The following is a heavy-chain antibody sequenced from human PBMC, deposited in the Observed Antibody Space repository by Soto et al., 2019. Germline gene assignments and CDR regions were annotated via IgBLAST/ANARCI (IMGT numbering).Heavy chain of an antibody. CDR2: IYYSGST. J-gene: IGHJ6*02. D-gene: IGHD5-12*01. CDR1: GGSISSSSYY. CDR3: ARESGYDYLGAHYYYGMDV. V-gene: IGHV4-39*02. Sequence: SETLSLTCTVSGGSISSSSYYWGWIRQPPGKGLEWIGNIYYSGSTYYNPSLKSRVTISVDTSKNQFSLKLSSVTAADTAVYYCARESGYDYLGAHYYYGMDVRGQGTTVTVSS.